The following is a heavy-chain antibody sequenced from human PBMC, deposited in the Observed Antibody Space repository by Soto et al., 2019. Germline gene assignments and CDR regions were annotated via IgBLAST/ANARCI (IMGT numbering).Heavy chain of an antibody. CDR3: ASLGGARYYYYGMDV. CDR1: GGSISSCGYY. V-gene: IGHV4-31*03. Sequence: SETLSLTCTVSGGSISSCGYYWSWIRQHPGKGLEWIGYIYYSGSTYYNPSLKSRVTISVDTSKNQFSLKLSSVTAADTAVYYCASLGGARYYYYGMDVWGQGTTVTVSS. J-gene: IGHJ6*02. D-gene: IGHD3-16*01. CDR2: IYYSGST.